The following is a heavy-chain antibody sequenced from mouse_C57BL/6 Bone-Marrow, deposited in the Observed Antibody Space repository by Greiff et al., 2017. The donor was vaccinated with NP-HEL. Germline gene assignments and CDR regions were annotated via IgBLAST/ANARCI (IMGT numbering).Heavy chain of an antibody. CDR3: ARNWKNWAPYAMDY. D-gene: IGHD4-1*01. Sequence: VKLEESGPGLVQPSQSLSITCTVSGFSLTSYGVHWVRQSPGKGLEWLGVIWSGGSTDYNAAFISRLSISKDNSKSQVFFKMNSLQADDTAIYYCARNWKNWAPYAMDYWGQGTSVTVSS. V-gene: IGHV2-2*01. CDR2: IWSGGST. CDR1: GFSLTSYG. J-gene: IGHJ4*01.